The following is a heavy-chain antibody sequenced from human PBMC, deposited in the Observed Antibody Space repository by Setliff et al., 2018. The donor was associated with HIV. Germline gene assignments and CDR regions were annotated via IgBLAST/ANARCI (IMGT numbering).Heavy chain of an antibody. J-gene: IGHJ4*02. CDR2: IYTTGGT. CDR1: GVSIPTNY. Sequence: PSETLSLTCNISGVSIPTNYWNWIRQPAGKGLEWIGRIYTTGGTNYNPALKSRVTMSIDTSKNQISLKLNSVTVADTATYYCARSNPGITAGLLAYWGPGTLVTV. V-gene: IGHV4-4*07. D-gene: IGHD6-13*01. CDR3: ARSNPGITAGLLAY.